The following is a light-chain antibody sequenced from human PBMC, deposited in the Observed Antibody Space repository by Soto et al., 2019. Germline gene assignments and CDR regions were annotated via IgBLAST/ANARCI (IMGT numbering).Light chain of an antibody. J-gene: IGLJ1*01. CDR2: DVN. CDR1: SSDVGNYNY. Sequence: QSALTQPHSVSGSPGQSITISCTGTSSDVGNYNYVSWYQQHPGKAPKLMIYDVNKRPSGIPDRFSGSKSGNTASLTISGLQAEDEADYYCCSYAGTYTYVFGIGTKLTVL. V-gene: IGLV2-11*01. CDR3: CSYAGTYTYV.